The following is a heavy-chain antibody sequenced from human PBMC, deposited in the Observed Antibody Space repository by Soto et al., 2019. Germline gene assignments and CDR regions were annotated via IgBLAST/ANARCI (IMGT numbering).Heavy chain of an antibody. CDR3: ASAWGYYYDSSGYPDY. CDR1: GYTFTGYY. J-gene: IGHJ4*02. D-gene: IGHD3-22*01. CDR2: INPNSGGT. V-gene: IGHV1-2*02. Sequence: ASVKVSCKASGYTFTGYYMHWVRQAPGQGLEWMGWINPNSGGTNYAQKFQGRVTMTRDTSISTAYMELSRLRSDDTAVYYCASAWGYYYDSSGYPDYWGQGTLVTVSS.